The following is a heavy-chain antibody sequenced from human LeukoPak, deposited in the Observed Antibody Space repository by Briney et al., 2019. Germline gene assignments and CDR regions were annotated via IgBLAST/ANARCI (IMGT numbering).Heavy chain of an antibody. CDR1: GFTFSSYG. V-gene: IGHV3-30*18. CDR2: ISYDGSNK. Sequence: GRSLRLSCAASGFTFSSYGMHWVRQAPGKGLEWVAVISYDGSNKYYADSVKGRFTISRDNSKNTLYLQMNSLRAEDTAVYYCAKAIRLPGYYYYYMDVWGKGTTVTVSS. CDR3: AKAIRLPGYYYYYMDV. J-gene: IGHJ6*03. D-gene: IGHD5-12*01.